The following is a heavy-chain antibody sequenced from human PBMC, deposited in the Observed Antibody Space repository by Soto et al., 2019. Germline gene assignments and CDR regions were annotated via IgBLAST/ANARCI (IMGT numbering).Heavy chain of an antibody. V-gene: IGHV4-30-4*08. CDR2: IHHSGSI. D-gene: IGHD2-21*02. CDR3: AREDDGGDSLDV. Sequence: QVQPQQSGPGLVKPSQTLSLTCTVSGGSISSDSYHWTWIRQSPGKGLEWIGYIHHSGSILYNPSLKSRGTISVDTSKNQFSLHLSSVTAADTAVYFCAREDDGGDSLDVWGQGTEVTVSS. J-gene: IGHJ6*02. CDR1: GGSISSDSYH.